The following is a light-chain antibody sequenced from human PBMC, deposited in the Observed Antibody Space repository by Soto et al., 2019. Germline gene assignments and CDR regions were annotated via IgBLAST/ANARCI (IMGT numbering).Light chain of an antibody. Sequence: QSVLTQPPSASGTPGQRVTISCSGSSSNIGYNYVYWYQQLPGTAPKLLIYRDYQRPSGVPDRFSGSKSGSSASLAISGLRSEDEADYYCCSYAGNFIWVFGGGTKLTVL. J-gene: IGLJ3*02. CDR1: SSNIGYNY. CDR3: CSYAGNFIWV. CDR2: RDY. V-gene: IGLV1-47*01.